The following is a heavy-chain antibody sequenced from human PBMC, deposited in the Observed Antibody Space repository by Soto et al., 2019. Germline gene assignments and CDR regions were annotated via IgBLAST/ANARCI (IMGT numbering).Heavy chain of an antibody. J-gene: IGHJ6*02. Sequence: PSETLSLTCTVSGGSISSYYWSWIRQPPGKGLEWIGYIYYSGSTNYNPSLKSRVTISVDTSKNQFSLKLSSVTAADTAVYYCARDRALRFLEWSPPNYYYGMAVWGQGTTVTV. D-gene: IGHD3-3*01. CDR3: ARDRALRFLEWSPPNYYYGMAV. CDR1: GGSISSYY. V-gene: IGHV4-59*01. CDR2: IYYSGST.